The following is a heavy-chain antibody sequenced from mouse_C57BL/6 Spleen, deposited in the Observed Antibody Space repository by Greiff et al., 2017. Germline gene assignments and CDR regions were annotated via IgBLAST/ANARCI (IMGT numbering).Heavy chain of an antibody. J-gene: IGHJ1*03. CDR2: IYPSDSET. CDR3: ARAITTVVASDWYFEV. V-gene: IGHV1-61*01. CDR1: GYTFTSYW. D-gene: IGHD1-1*01. Sequence: QVQLQQPGAELVRPGSSVKLSCKASGYTFTSYWMDWVKQRPGQGLEWIGNIYPSDSETHYNQKFQDKATLTVDKSSSTAYMQLSSLTSEDSAVYYCARAITTVVASDWYFEVWGTGTTVTVAS.